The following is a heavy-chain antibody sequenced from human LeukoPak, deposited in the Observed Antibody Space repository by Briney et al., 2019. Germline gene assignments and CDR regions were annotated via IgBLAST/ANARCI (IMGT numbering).Heavy chain of an antibody. CDR1: GFTFSDYY. J-gene: IGHJ4*02. CDR3: ARGAWVDSSGWYVVAY. D-gene: IGHD6-19*01. CDR2: ISSSGSTI. V-gene: IGHV3-11*04. Sequence: GGSLRLSCAASGFTFSDYYMSWIRQAPGKGLEWVSYISSSGSTIYYADSVKGRFTISRDNAKNSLYLQMNSLRAEDTAVYYCARGAWVDSSGWYVVAYWGQGTLVTVSS.